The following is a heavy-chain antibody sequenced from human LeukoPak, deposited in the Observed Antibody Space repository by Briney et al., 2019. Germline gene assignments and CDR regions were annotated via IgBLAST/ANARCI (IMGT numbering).Heavy chain of an antibody. CDR3: VKVAPPYSSSWNR. CDR2: ISNNGDIT. J-gene: IGHJ5*02. Sequence: GGSLRLSCAASGFTFSTYAMHWVRQAPGKGLEYVSAISNNGDITYYADPVKGRFTISRDNSKNTLYLQMSSLRGEDTAVYFCVKVAPPYSSSWNRWGQGTLVTVSS. D-gene: IGHD6-13*01. CDR1: GFTFSTYA. V-gene: IGHV3-64D*06.